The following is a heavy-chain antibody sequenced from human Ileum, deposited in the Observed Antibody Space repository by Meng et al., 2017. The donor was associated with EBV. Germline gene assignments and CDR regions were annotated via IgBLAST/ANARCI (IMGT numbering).Heavy chain of an antibody. J-gene: IGHJ5*01. D-gene: IGHD2-2*03. Sequence: PQVLLRAWVKRIVESAGVLSMACGVTCSSHYDYWGRRTRGHGLEWLAFINPNGGRPTYAQKLQDRVTVTRDTSTTTFYMEMSSLRSEDTAVYYCARDGSENDEAWWLDSWGQGTLVTVSS. CDR1: GVTCSSHY. V-gene: IGHV1-46*04. CDR3: ARDGSENDEAWWLDS. CDR2: INPNGGRP.